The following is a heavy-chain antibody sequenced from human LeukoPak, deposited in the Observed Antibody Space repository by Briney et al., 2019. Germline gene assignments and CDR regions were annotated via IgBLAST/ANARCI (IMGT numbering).Heavy chain of an antibody. CDR2: IYYSGST. Sequence: PSETLSLTCTVSGGSISSYYWSWLRQPPGKGLEWIGYIYYSGSTNYNPSLKSRVTISVDTSKNQFSLKLSSVTAADTAVYYCARQSSSWSADKYYFDYWGQGTLVTVSS. J-gene: IGHJ4*02. V-gene: IGHV4-59*01. CDR1: GGSISSYY. CDR3: ARQSSSWSADKYYFDY. D-gene: IGHD6-13*01.